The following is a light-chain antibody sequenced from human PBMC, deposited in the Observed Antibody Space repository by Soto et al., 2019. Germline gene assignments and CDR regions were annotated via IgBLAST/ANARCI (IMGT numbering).Light chain of an antibody. CDR1: QGISNY. J-gene: IGKJ4*01. CDR2: AAS. CDR3: QKYNTAPLT. Sequence: DIQMTQSPSSLSASIGDRVTITCRASQGISNYLAWYQQQPGKVPKLLIYAASTLQSGVPSRFSGSGSGTDFTLTISSLQPEDGATYYCQKYNTAPLTCGGGTKVEIK. V-gene: IGKV1-27*01.